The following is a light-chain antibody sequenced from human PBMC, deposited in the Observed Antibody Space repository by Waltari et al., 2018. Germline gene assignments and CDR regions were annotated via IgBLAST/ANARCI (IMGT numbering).Light chain of an antibody. CDR3: QTWGTGWV. CDR2: INSDGSH. J-gene: IGLJ3*02. V-gene: IGLV4-69*01. CDR1: SGHSNYA. Sequence: QLVXTXSPSASASLGASVKLTCTLSSGHSNYAIAWPQQQPGKGPRFLMKINSDGSHNKGDGIPDRFSGSTSGAERYLTIXSLQSEXEAAYYCQTWGTGWVFGGGTKLTVL.